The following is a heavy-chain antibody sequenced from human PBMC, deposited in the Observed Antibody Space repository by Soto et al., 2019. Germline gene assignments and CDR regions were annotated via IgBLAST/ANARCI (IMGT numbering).Heavy chain of an antibody. CDR2: IWYDGSNK. CDR3: ARDSGPQYSSGWYYYYYGMDV. Sequence: GGSLRLSCAASGFTFSSYGMHWVRQAPGKGLEWVAVIWYDGSNKYYADSVKGRFTISRDNSKNTLYLQMNSLRAEDTAVYYCARDSGPQYSSGWYYYYYGMDVWGQGTTVTVSS. J-gene: IGHJ6*02. D-gene: IGHD6-19*01. V-gene: IGHV3-33*01. CDR1: GFTFSSYG.